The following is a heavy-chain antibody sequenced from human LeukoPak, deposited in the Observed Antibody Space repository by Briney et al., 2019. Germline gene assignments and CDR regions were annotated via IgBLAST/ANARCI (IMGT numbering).Heavy chain of an antibody. CDR1: GGSISSYY. Sequence: SETLSLTCTVSGGSISSYYWSWIRQPPGKGLEWIGYIYYSGSTNYNPSLKSRVTISVDTSKNQFSLKLSSVTAADTAVYYCARGGGSYSRNDNWFDPWGQGTLVTVSS. CDR2: IYYSGST. J-gene: IGHJ5*02. D-gene: IGHD1-26*01. V-gene: IGHV4-59*01. CDR3: ARGGGSYSRNDNWFDP.